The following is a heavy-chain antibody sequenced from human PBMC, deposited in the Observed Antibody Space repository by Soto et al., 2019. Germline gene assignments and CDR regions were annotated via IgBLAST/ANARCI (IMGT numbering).Heavy chain of an antibody. CDR1: GYTFTSYD. J-gene: IGHJ6*03. CDR3: ARDNRTIDTYYYYYYMDV. CDR2: INPDSGAT. Sequence: ASAKVSCKASGYTFTSYDINLVRQATGQVHEWVGWINPDSGATYYAQKFQGWVTMTRDTSISTVYMELTRLRSDDTAVYYCARDNRTIDTYYYYYYMDVWGKGTSVTVSS. D-gene: IGHD3-10*01. V-gene: IGHV1-2*04.